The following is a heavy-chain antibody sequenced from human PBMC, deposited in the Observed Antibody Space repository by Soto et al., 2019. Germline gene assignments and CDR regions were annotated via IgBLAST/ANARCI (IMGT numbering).Heavy chain of an antibody. CDR3: ARPYSSGWYGDLDY. D-gene: IGHD6-19*01. CDR1: GFTFSSYV. Sequence: QVHLVESGGGVVQPGRSLRLSCAASGFTFSSYVMHWVRQAPGKGLEWVVVISYDGSNKYYADSVKGRFTISRDNSKNTMYLQMNSLRVEDTAVYYCARPYSSGWYGDLDYWGQGTLVTVSS. CDR2: ISYDGSNK. J-gene: IGHJ4*02. V-gene: IGHV3-30-3*01.